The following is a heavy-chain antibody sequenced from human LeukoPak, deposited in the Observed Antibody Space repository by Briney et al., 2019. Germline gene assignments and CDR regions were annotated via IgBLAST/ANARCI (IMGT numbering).Heavy chain of an antibody. D-gene: IGHD2-2*01. Sequence: GESLQISCQGSGSIFTSYWIDWVRQLPGKGLEWMGIIYPGDSDTRYSPSFQGQVTISADKSISTAYLQWSSLKASDTAMYYCARAPSGVYCSTTTCYGDYFDYWGQGTLVTVSS. V-gene: IGHV5-51*01. CDR3: ARAPSGVYCSTTTCYGDYFDY. J-gene: IGHJ4*02. CDR1: GSIFTSYW. CDR2: IYPGDSDT.